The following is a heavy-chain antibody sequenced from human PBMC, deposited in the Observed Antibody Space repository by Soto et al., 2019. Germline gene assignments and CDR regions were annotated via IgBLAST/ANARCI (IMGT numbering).Heavy chain of an antibody. CDR2: IYYSGST. CDR3: ARVKRGIEARRDNWFDP. CDR1: GGSISSYY. V-gene: IGHV4-59*01. Sequence: PSETLSLTCTVSGGSISSYYWSWIRQPPGKGLEWIGYIYYSGSTNYNPSLKSRVTISVDTSKNQFSLKLSSVTAADTAVYYCARVKRGIEARRDNWFDPWGQGTLVTVSS. D-gene: IGHD6-6*01. J-gene: IGHJ5*01.